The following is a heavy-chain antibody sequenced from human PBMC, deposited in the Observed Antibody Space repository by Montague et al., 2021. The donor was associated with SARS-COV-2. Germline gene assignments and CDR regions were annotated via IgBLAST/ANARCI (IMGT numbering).Heavy chain of an antibody. V-gene: IGHV4-59*08. CDR2: VYYNGDT. J-gene: IGHJ3*01. CDR3: ARGWAFDP. D-gene: IGHD6-19*01. CDR1: VGSSARHY. Sequence: SETLSLTCTVSVGSSARHYWNWMRQSPGKRPECIGYVYYNGDTKYNPSLQSRVTISIDTSENQFSLRLNSVTAADTAVYFCARGWAFDPWGQGRLVTVSS.